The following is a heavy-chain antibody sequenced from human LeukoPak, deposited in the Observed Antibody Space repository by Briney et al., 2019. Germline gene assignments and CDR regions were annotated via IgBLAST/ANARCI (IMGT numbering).Heavy chain of an antibody. D-gene: IGHD4-23*01. CDR2: IYYSGST. CDR3: ARGVIGGNWFDP. CDR1: GGSISSYY. Sequence: SETLSLTCTVSGGSISSYYWSWIRQPPGKGLEWIGYIYYSGSTNYNPSLKSRVTISVDTSMNQFSLKLSSVTAADTAVYYCARGVIGGNWFDPWGQGTLVTVSS. J-gene: IGHJ5*02. V-gene: IGHV4-59*01.